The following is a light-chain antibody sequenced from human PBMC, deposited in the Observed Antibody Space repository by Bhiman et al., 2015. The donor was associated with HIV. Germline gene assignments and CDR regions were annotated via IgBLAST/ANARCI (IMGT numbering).Light chain of an antibody. CDR3: QSYDSSLSGFWV. CDR1: SSNIGSNT. V-gene: IGLV1-44*01. J-gene: IGLJ3*02. CDR2: RNN. Sequence: QSVLTQPPSVSGAPGQRVTISCSGSSSNIGSNTVNWYQQLPGTAPKLLIYRNNQRPSGVPDRFSGSKSGTSASLAITGLQAEDEADYYCQSYDSSLSGFWVFGGGTKLTVL.